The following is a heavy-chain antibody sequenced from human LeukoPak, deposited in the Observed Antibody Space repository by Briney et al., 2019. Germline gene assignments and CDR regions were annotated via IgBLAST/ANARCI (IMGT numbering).Heavy chain of an antibody. V-gene: IGHV3-11*01. Sequence: PGGSLRLSCAASGFPFSHYYMTWIRQAPGKGLEWISYISGSGDTIEYADSVKGRFAISRDNANNSLYLQMNSLRTEVTAVYYCARARGTSAIRGDYWGQGTRVLVSS. CDR1: GFPFSHYY. CDR2: ISGSGDTI. D-gene: IGHD2-2*01. J-gene: IGHJ4*02. CDR3: ARARGTSAIRGDY.